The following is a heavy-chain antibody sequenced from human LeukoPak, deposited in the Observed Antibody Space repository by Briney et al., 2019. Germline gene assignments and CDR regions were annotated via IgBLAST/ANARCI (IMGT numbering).Heavy chain of an antibody. CDR1: GFISSTSG. CDR3: AKEDEGRGYSYGAFDC. Sequence: GGTLRLSCAASGFISSTSGMSWVRQAPGKGLEWVSAISTSGGATDYADSVKGRFTNSRDNSKNTLYLQMNSLRAEDTAIYYCAKEDEGRGYSYGAFDCWGQGNLVTVSS. CDR2: ISTSGGAT. D-gene: IGHD5-18*01. V-gene: IGHV3-23*01. J-gene: IGHJ4*02.